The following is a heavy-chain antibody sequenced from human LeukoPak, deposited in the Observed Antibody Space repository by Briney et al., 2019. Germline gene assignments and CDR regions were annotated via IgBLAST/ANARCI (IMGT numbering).Heavy chain of an antibody. Sequence: WVRQPPGKGLEWIGSIYYSGSTYYNPSLKSRVTISVDTSKNQFSLKLSSVTAADTAVYYCARLRDHGTYYDFWSGYRNWFDPWGQGTLVTVSS. J-gene: IGHJ5*02. V-gene: IGHV4-39*01. CDR2: IYYSGST. D-gene: IGHD3-3*01. CDR3: ARLRDHGTYYDFWSGYRNWFDP.